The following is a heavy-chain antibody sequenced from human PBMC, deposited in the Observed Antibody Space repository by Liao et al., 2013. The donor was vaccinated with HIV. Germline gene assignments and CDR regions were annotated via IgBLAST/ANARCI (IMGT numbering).Heavy chain of an antibody. CDR1: GGSFSGYY. J-gene: IGHJ4*02. V-gene: IGHV4-34*01. D-gene: IGHD3-10*01. CDR2: INDSGST. Sequence: QVQLQQWGAGLLKPSETLSLTCAVYGGSFSGYYWSWIRQPPGKGLEWIGEINDSGSTNYNPSLKSRVTISVDTSKNQFSLKLSSVTAADTAVYYCARVLLWFGAFDYWGQGTLVTVSS. CDR3: ARVLLWFGAFDY.